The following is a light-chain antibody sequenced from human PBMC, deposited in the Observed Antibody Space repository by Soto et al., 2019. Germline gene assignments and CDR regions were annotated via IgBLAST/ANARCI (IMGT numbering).Light chain of an antibody. Sequence: QSVLTHPPSVSAAPGHKFTISCSGSSSNIGGNSVSWYQQLPGTAPKLLIYDDNKRPSGIPDRFSGSQSGTSATLGITGFKTGDEADYYCGSWDSSMSAYVFGTGTKVPVL. V-gene: IGLV1-51*01. CDR3: GSWDSSMSAYV. J-gene: IGLJ1*01. CDR1: SSNIGGNS. CDR2: DDN.